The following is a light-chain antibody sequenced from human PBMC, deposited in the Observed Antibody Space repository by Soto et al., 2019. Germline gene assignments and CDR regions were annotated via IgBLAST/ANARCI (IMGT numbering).Light chain of an antibody. CDR2: DAS. CDR1: ESVSSS. J-gene: IGKJ5*01. CDR3: QQYNKWPIT. V-gene: IGKV3D-15*01. Sequence: ENVLTQSPGTLSLSPGERATLSCRASESVSSSFLAWYQQRLGQAPRLLIYDASNRATGIPARFSGSGSGTEFTLTISSLQSEDSAFYYCQQYNKWPITVGQGTRLEI.